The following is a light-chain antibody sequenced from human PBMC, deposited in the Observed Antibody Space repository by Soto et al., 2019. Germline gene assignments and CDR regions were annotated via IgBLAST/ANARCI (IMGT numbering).Light chain of an antibody. V-gene: IGLV2-14*01. CDR3: CSYAGSRSWV. J-gene: IGLJ3*02. CDR1: SSDVGGYKY. CDR2: EVS. Sequence: QSALTQPASVSGSPGQSITISCTGTSSDVGGYKYVSWYQQYSGKAPKLMIYEVSNRPSGVSNRFSGSKSDNTASLTISGLQAEDEADYYCCSYAGSRSWVFGGGTKLTVL.